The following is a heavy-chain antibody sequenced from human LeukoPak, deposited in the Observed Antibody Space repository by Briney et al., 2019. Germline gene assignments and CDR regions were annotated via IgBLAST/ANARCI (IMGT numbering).Heavy chain of an antibody. J-gene: IGHJ6*03. CDR3: ARFAAGGSYYYYMDV. CDR1: GFTFSSYT. Sequence: GGSLRLSCAASGFTFSSYTMNWVRQPPGRGLEWVSNIGTSSTTIYYADSVKGRFTISRDNAKNSLYLQMNSLRADDTAVYHCARFAAGGSYYYYMDVWGKGTTVTVSS. CDR2: IGTSSTTI. V-gene: IGHV3-48*01. D-gene: IGHD6-25*01.